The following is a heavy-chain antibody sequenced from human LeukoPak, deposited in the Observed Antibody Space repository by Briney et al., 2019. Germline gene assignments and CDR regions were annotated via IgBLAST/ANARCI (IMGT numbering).Heavy chain of an antibody. CDR2: ISYDGSNK. D-gene: IGHD5-18*01. CDR1: GFTFSSXX. CDR3: AREGNLRGYSYVFDI. Sequence: XSGFTFSSXXXXXXRXAXGXGXXXXXXISYDGSNKYYADSVKGRFTISRDNSKNTLYLQMNSLRAEDTAVYYCAREGNLRGYSYVFDIWGQGTMVTVSS. V-gene: IGHV3-30-3*01. J-gene: IGHJ3*02.